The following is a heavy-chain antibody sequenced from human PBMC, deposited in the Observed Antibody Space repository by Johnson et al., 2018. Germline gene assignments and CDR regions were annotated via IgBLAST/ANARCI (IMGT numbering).Heavy chain of an antibody. CDR1: GGTFSSYA. Sequence: QVQLVESGAEVKKPGSSVKVSCKASGGTFSSYAISWVRQAPGQGLEWMGGIIPIFGTANYAQKFQGRVTVTADESTSTAYMELSSLRCEDTAVYYCARGAREVTFGGVIAIDAFDIWGQGTMVTVSS. V-gene: IGHV1-69*01. D-gene: IGHD3-16*02. J-gene: IGHJ3*02. CDR2: IIPIFGTA. CDR3: ARGAREVTFGGVIAIDAFDI.